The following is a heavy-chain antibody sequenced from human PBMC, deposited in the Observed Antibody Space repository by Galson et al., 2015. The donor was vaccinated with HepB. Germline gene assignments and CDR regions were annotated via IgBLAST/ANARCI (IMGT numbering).Heavy chain of an antibody. CDR1: GFTFSSYA. CDR2: ISYDGSNK. D-gene: IGHD2-2*01. V-gene: IGHV3-30*04. J-gene: IGHJ4*02. Sequence: SLRLSCAASGFTFSSYAMHWVRQAPGKGLEWVAVISYDGSNKYYADSVKGRFTISRDNSKNTLYLQMNSLRAEDTAVYYCARVLRRYCSSTRELSSFSCGIGCWGQGTLVTVSS. CDR3: ARVLRRYCSSTRELSSFSCGIGC.